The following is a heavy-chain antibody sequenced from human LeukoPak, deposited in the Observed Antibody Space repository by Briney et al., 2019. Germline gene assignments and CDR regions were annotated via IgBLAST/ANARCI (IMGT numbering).Heavy chain of an antibody. V-gene: IGHV3-23*01. CDR2: ISGSGRDT. CDR3: AKAPVTTCSGAYCYPFDY. CDR1: GFNFSSYG. J-gene: IGHJ4*02. D-gene: IGHD2-21*01. Sequence: PGGSLRLSCAASGFNFSSYGMTWVRQAPGKGLEWVSIISGSGRDTYYADSVKGRFTISRDSSKNTLYLQMNRLRAEDAAVYYCAKAPVTTCSGAYCYPFDYWGQGTLVTVSS.